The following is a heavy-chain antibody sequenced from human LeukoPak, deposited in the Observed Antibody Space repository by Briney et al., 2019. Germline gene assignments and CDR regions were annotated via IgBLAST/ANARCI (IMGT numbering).Heavy chain of an antibody. Sequence: PGGSLRLSCAASGFTFSSYWMHWVRQAPGKGLVWVSRINGDGSTTTYADSVKGRFSISRDNAKSTLYLQMSSLRVEDTAVYYCARGRPHGNDYWGQGTLVTVSS. V-gene: IGHV3-74*01. J-gene: IGHJ4*02. D-gene: IGHD4-23*01. CDR3: ARGRPHGNDY. CDR1: GFTFSSYW. CDR2: INGDGSTT.